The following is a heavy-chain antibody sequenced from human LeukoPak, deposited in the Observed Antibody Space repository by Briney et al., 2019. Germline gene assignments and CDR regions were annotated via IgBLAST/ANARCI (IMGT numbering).Heavy chain of an antibody. D-gene: IGHD7-27*01. CDR1: GFTFNTYW. CDR2: IGPDGTAT. CDR3: ARINELGDM. J-gene: IGHJ3*02. Sequence: GGSLRLSCAASGFTFNTYWMHWVRQAPGKGLEWVPRIGPDGTATNHADSVKGRFITSRDNAKNTVYLQINSLRAEDTAIYYCARINELGDMWGQGTVVTVSS. V-gene: IGHV3-74*01.